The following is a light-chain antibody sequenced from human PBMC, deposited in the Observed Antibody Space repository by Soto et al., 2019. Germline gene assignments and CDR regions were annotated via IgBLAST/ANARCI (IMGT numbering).Light chain of an antibody. J-gene: IGKJ1*01. CDR3: QQYYSYPRT. Sequence: QVSQAASSLSATVGDGVTITCRASQSISTYLNWYRQKPGKAPELLIYGAYTLHSGVPSRFSGSGSGTDFTLTISCLQSEDFATYYCQQYYSYPRTFGQGTKVDIK. CDR2: GAY. CDR1: QSISTY. V-gene: IGKV1-39*01.